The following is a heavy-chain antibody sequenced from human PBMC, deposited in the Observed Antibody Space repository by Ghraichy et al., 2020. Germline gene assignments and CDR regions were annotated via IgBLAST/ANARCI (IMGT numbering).Heavy chain of an antibody. V-gene: IGHV4-39*01. Sequence: SQTLSLTCTVSGDSISSSSYYWGWIRQPPGKGLEWIGSIYYNESTYYNPSLKSRVTISVDTSKNQFSLKLSSVTAADTAEYYCARQLVTGIKGRGPFDIWGQGTMVTVSS. D-gene: IGHD1-20*01. CDR2: IYYNEST. CDR3: ARQLVTGIKGRGPFDI. J-gene: IGHJ3*02. CDR1: GDSISSSSYY.